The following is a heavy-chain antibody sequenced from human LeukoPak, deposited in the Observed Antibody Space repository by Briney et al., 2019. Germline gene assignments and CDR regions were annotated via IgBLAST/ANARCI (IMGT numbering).Heavy chain of an antibody. CDR2: IRYDGNNK. V-gene: IGHV3-30*02. CDR3: AELGITMIGGV. CDR1: GFTFSSYG. Sequence: GGSLRLSCTASGFTFSSYGMHWVRQAPGKGLEWVAFIRYDGNNKYYADSVKGRFTISRDNSKNTLYLQMNRLRTEDTAVYYCAELGITMIGGVWGKGTTVTISS. J-gene: IGHJ6*04. D-gene: IGHD3-10*02.